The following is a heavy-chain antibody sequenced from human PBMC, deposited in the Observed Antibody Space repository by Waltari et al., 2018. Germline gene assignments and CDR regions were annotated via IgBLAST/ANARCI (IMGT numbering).Heavy chain of an antibody. CDR3: ARDNDFWSGYNNWFDP. J-gene: IGHJ5*02. D-gene: IGHD3-3*01. CDR2: IIPIFGTA. Sequence: QVQLVQSGAEVKKPGSSVKVSCKASGGTFSSYAISWVRQAPGQGLEWMGGIIPIFGTANYAQKFQGRVTITTDESTSTAYMEQSSLRSEDTAVYYCARDNDFWSGYNNWFDPWGQGTLVTVSS. V-gene: IGHV1-69*05. CDR1: GGTFSSYA.